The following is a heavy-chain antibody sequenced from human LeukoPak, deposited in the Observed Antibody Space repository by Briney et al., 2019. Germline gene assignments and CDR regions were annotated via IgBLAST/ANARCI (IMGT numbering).Heavy chain of an antibody. CDR3: ARDARLPRITIFGVVTATRNYYMDV. J-gene: IGHJ6*03. CDR2: ISSNGGST. CDR1: GFTFSSYA. V-gene: IGHV3-64*01. Sequence: PGGSLSLSCAASGFTFSSYAMHWVRQAPGKGLEYVSAISSNGGSTYYANSVKGRFTISRDNSKNTLYLQMGSLRAEDMAVYYCARDARLPRITIFGVVTATRNYYMDVWGKGTTVTVSS. D-gene: IGHD3-3*01.